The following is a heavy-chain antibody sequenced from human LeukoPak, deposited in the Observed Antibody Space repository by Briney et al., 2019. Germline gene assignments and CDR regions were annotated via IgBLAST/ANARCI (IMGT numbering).Heavy chain of an antibody. CDR2: IIPIFGTA. CDR1: GGTLSSYA. D-gene: IGHD6-19*01. CDR3: ARRQDSSGFYSSGWYDWFDP. Sequence: SVKVSCKASGGTLSSYAISWVRQAPGQGLEWMGGIIPIFGTANYAQKFQGRVTITADESTSTAYMELSSLRSEDTAVYYCARRQDSSGFYSSGWYDWFDPWGQGTLVTVSS. V-gene: IGHV1-69*13. J-gene: IGHJ5*02.